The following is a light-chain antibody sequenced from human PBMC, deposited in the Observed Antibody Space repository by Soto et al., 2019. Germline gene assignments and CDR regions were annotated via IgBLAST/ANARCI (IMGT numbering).Light chain of an antibody. Sequence: IVLTQYRDSLAVAIAAWGAINYKSMDGVLYSSNNKNYLAWYQQKPGQPPKLLIYWASTRESGVPDRFRGSGSGTDFTLTISSLQAEDVAVYFCQQYNSWPITFGQGTRLENK. V-gene: IGKV4-1*01. CDR1: DGVLYSSNNKNY. CDR2: WAS. J-gene: IGKJ5*01. CDR3: QQYNSWPIT.